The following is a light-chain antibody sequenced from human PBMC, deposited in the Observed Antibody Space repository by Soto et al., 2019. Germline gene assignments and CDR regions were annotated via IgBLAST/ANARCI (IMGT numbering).Light chain of an antibody. V-gene: IGKV3-20*01. J-gene: IGKJ3*01. CDR1: QSVSSSY. CDR2: GAS. Sequence: EIVLTQSPGTLSLSPGERATLSCRASQSVSSSYLAWYQQKPGQAPRLLIYGASSRATGIPDRFSGSGSGTDFTLTISRLEPEDFAVYYCKQYGSSPVFGPGTKVDIK. CDR3: KQYGSSPV.